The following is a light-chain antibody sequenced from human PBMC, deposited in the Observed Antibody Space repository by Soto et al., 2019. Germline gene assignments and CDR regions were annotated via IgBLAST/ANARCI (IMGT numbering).Light chain of an antibody. V-gene: IGKV2-28*01. CDR2: FGS. CDR1: ESLLHTNGNNY. Sequence: DIVMTQTPLSLRVTPGEPASISCGSSESLLHTNGNNYLDWYLQKPGQSPQLLIYFGSTRASGVPDRFSGSGSDTDFTLTISRVEAEDVGVYYCMQALQTRWTFGQGTKVDIK. CDR3: MQALQTRWT. J-gene: IGKJ1*01.